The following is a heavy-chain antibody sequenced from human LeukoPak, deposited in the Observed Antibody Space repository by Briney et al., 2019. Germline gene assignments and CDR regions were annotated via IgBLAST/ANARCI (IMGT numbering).Heavy chain of an antibody. J-gene: IGHJ4*02. Sequence: GGSLRLSCAASGFTFSSYAMSWVRQAPGKGLEGISYTSSSGVTTDYADSVRGRFTISRDNAKNLLFLEMNSLRDEDTAVYYCARDKRQKSGPKRYFDYWGQGILVTVSS. CDR3: ARDKRQKSGPKRYFDY. CDR1: GFTFSSYA. CDR2: TSSSGVTT. V-gene: IGHV3-48*02. D-gene: IGHD3-10*01.